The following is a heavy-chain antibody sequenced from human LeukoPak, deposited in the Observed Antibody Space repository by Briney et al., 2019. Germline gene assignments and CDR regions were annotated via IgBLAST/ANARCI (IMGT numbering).Heavy chain of an antibody. CDR1: GFTYSCCA. Sequence: GRSLRLSCAASGFTYSCCAMHWVRQAPGKGLEWVSVISYDGNEEYYADSVKGRFTISRDTSKNTLYLQMSSLRAEDTAVYYCAKDFSPDYWGQGTLVTVSS. J-gene: IGHJ4*02. CDR2: ISYDGNEE. CDR3: AKDFSPDY. V-gene: IGHV3-30*18.